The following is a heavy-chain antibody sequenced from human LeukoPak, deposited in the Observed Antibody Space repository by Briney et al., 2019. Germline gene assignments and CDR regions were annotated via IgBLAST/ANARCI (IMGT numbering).Heavy chain of an antibody. V-gene: IGHV4-59*01. CDR2: IYYSGST. D-gene: IGHD3-22*01. J-gene: IGHJ4*02. CDR1: GGSISCYY. Sequence: SETLSLTCTVSGGSISCYYWTWIRQPPGKGLEWIGYIYYSGSTNYNPSLKSRITISVDTSKNQFSLKLSSVTAADTAFYYCAREVNYYDSSGFDYWGQGTLVTVSS. CDR3: AREVNYYDSSGFDY.